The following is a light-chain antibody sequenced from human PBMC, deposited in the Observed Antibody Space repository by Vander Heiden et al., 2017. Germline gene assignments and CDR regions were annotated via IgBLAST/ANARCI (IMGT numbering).Light chain of an antibody. CDR3: QQSYSTPYT. V-gene: IGKV4-1*01. Sequence: IVMTQSPYSVAVSLGVSATINCKSSQSLLFSSNNKNYLAWYQQKAGQPPKLLIYGASTRESGVPDRFSGSGSGTDFTLTITRMQAEDVAVYYCQQSYSTPYTFGQGTKLEIK. J-gene: IGKJ2*01. CDR2: GAS. CDR1: QSLLFSSNNKNY.